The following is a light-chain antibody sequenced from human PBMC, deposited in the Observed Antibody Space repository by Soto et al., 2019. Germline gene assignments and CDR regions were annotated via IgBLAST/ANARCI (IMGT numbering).Light chain of an antibody. J-gene: IGLJ2*01. V-gene: IGLV2-14*01. CDR3: SSNTSSSTVV. Sequence: QSALTQPASVSGSPGQSITISCTGTSSDVGGYNYVSWYQQHPGKAPKLMICDVSNRPSGVSNRFSGSKSGNTASLTISGLQAEDEADYYCSSNTSSSTVVFGGGTKVPVL. CDR1: SSDVGGYNY. CDR2: DVS.